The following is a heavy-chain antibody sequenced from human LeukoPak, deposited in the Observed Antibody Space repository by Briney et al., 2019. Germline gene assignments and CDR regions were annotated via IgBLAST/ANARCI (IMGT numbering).Heavy chain of an antibody. CDR2: IYPGDSDT. V-gene: IGHV5-51*01. Sequence: GESLKISCKGSGYSFTSYWIGWVRQMPGKGLEWMGIIYPGDSDTRYSPSLQGQVTISADKSISTAYLQWSSLKASDTAMYYCARLAGYCSSSSCRTALDYWGQGTLVTVSS. J-gene: IGHJ4*02. D-gene: IGHD2-2*01. CDR3: ARLAGYCSSSSCRTALDY. CDR1: GYSFTSYW.